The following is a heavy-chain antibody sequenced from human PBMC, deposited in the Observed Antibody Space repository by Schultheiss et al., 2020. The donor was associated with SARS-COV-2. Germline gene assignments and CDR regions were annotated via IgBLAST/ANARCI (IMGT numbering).Heavy chain of an antibody. J-gene: IGHJ4*02. CDR2: ISAYNGNT. V-gene: IGHV1-18*01. Sequence: ASVKVSCKASGYTFTSYGISWVRQAPGQGLEWMGWISAYNGNTNYAQKLQGRVTMTTDTSTSTAYMELRSLRSDDTAVYYCARVPDIVVVPAADLYSLEDYWGQGTLVTVSS. CDR3: ARVPDIVVVPAADLYSLEDY. CDR1: GYTFTSYG. D-gene: IGHD2-2*01.